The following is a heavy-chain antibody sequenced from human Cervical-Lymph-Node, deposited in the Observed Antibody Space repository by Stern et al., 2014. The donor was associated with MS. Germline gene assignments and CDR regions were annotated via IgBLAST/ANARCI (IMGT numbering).Heavy chain of an antibody. CDR1: GYTFFNYG. V-gene: IGHV1-18*01. CDR3: ARGQTYWYFDL. CDR2: IRPFSGAT. Sequence: VQLEESGAEVKKPGASVKVSCKASGYTFFNYGISWVRQAPGQGLEWMGWIRPFSGATNYAQKFQGRVTMTTDTSTTTAYMDLRSLISDDTAVYYCARGQTYWYFDLWGRGTLVTVSS. J-gene: IGHJ2*01.